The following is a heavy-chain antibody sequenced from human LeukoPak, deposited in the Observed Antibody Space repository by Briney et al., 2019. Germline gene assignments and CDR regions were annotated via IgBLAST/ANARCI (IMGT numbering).Heavy chain of an antibody. CDR2: IYSGGST. CDR3: ARIGVGATRGLFDYYYYGMDV. D-gene: IGHD1-26*01. V-gene: IGHV3-53*01. CDR1: GFTVSSNY. J-gene: IGHJ6*02. Sequence: GRSLRLSCAASGFTVSSNYMSWVRQAPGKGLEWVSVIYSGGSTYYADSVKGRFTISRDNSKNTLYLQMNSLRAEDTAVYYCARIGVGATRGLFDYYYYGMDVWGQGTTVTVSS.